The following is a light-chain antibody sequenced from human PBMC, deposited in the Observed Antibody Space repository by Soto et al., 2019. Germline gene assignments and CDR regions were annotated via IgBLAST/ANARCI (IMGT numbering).Light chain of an antibody. J-gene: IGKJ5*01. CDR3: QQYGSSPPVT. CDR1: QSVSSSY. CDR2: GAS. Sequence: EIVLTQSPGTLSLSPGKRSTLSCRARQSVSSSYLAWYQQKPGQAPRLLIYGASSRATGIPDRFSGSGSGTDFTLTISRLEPEDFAVYYCQQYGSSPPVTFGQGTRLEIK. V-gene: IGKV3-20*01.